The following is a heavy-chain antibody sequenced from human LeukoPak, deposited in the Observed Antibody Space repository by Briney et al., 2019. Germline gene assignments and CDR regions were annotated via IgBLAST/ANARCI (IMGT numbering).Heavy chain of an antibody. Sequence: GGSLRLSCAASGFTFSSYWMSWVRQAPGKGLEWVANIKQDGSEKYYVDSVKGRFTISRDNAKNSLYPQMNSLRAEDTAVYYCARESCSSTSCYVNWFDPWGQGTLVTVSS. CDR3: ARESCSSTSCYVNWFDP. CDR2: IKQDGSEK. CDR1: GFTFSSYW. V-gene: IGHV3-7*03. D-gene: IGHD2-2*01. J-gene: IGHJ5*02.